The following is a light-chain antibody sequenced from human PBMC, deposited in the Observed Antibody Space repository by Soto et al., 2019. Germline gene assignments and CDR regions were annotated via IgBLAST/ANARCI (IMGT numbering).Light chain of an antibody. CDR2: AAS. V-gene: IGKV1-6*01. CDR3: LQDHNLLT. CDR1: QGIGSD. Sequence: AIQMTQSPSSLSASVGDRVTITCRASQGIGSDLAWYQQKPGKAPKLLIFAASSLQSGVPSRFSGSGSGTDFTLTISSLQPEDLATYYCLQDHNLLTFGGVTKVGIK. J-gene: IGKJ4*01.